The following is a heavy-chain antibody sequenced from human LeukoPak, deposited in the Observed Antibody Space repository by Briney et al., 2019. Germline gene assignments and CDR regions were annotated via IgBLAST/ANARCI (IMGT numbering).Heavy chain of an antibody. CDR3: ARDSQAYYDILTGYYVLSWFDP. V-gene: IGHV4-38-2*02. J-gene: IGHJ5*02. CDR1: GYSISSGYY. D-gene: IGHD3-9*01. CDR2: THHTGST. Sequence: PSETLSLTCTVSGYSISSGYYWGWIRQPPGKGLEWIVSTHHTGSTYHNPSLKSRVTISVDTSKNQFSLKLSSVTAADTAVYYCARDSQAYYDILTGYYVLSWFDPWGQGTLVTVSS.